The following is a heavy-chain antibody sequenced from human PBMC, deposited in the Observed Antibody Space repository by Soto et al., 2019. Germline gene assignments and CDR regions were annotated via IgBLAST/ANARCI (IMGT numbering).Heavy chain of an antibody. D-gene: IGHD3-22*01. Sequence: GGSLRLACAASGFTFSSYAMHWVRQAPGKGLEWVAVISYDGSNKYYADSVKGRFTISRDNSKNTLYLQMNSLRAEDTAVYYCARSLPEKYYYDSSGYDVAFDIWGQGTMVTVSS. CDR2: ISYDGSNK. CDR3: ARSLPEKYYYDSSGYDVAFDI. CDR1: GFTFSSYA. V-gene: IGHV3-30-3*01. J-gene: IGHJ3*02.